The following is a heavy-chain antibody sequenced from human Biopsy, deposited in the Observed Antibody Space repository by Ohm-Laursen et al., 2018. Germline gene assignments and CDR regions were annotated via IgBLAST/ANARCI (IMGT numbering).Heavy chain of an antibody. CDR2: IHYTGHI. CDR3: ARDYDTSGYYYVS. J-gene: IGHJ5*02. V-gene: IGHV4-59*08. Sequence: TLSLTCTVSGGSFTGHYWTWIRQTPGKGLEWIGYIHYTGHIRINPSLNSRATISVDTSKDQFSLKLSSLTAADTAVYYCARDYDTSGYYYVSWGQGTLVTVSS. CDR1: GGSFTGHY. D-gene: IGHD3-22*01.